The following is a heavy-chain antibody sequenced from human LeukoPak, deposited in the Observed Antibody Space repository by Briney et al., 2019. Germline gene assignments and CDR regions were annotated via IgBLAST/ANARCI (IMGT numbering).Heavy chain of an antibody. CDR1: GFTFSSYA. D-gene: IGHD5-12*01. J-gene: IGHJ4*02. CDR3: ARARGGYDLDY. CDR2: ISGSGGST. V-gene: IGHV3-23*01. Sequence: GGSLRLSCAASGFTFSSYAMSWVRQAPGKGLEWVSAISGSGGSTYYADSVKGRFTISRDNSKNTLYLQMNSLRVEDTAVYYCARARGGYDLDYWGQGTLVTVSS.